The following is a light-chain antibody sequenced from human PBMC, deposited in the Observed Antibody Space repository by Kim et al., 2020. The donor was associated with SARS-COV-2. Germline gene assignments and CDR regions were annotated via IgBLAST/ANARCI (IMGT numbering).Light chain of an antibody. V-gene: IGLV3-21*01. Sequence: APGQTARITCGRDNIGAYRVHWYQQKPGQAPLLVIYYDTDRPSGIPERFSGSNSGTTVTLTISSVEAGDEADYYCQVWHTGGDRVVFGGGTQLTVL. J-gene: IGLJ2*01. CDR3: QVWHTGGDRVV. CDR2: YDT. CDR1: NIGAYR.